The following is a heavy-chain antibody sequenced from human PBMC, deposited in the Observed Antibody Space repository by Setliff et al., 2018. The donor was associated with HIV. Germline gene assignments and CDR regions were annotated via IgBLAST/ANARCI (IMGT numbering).Heavy chain of an antibody. Sequence: ASVKVSCKASGYSFTTYGVYWVRQAPGQGLEWMGWIGTQNGNTNYAQKFQGRVTMTTDTSTNTAYMELSSLTSDDTAVYYCAREGLWFGDRGFYMDVWGKGTAVTV. V-gene: IGHV1-18*01. CDR3: AREGLWFGDRGFYMDV. CDR2: IGTQNGNT. CDR1: GYSFTTYG. J-gene: IGHJ6*03. D-gene: IGHD3-10*01.